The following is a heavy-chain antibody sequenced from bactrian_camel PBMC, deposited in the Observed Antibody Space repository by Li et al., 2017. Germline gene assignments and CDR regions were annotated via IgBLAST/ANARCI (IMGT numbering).Heavy chain of an antibody. CDR2: ISRDGVT. CDR1: VVGYPSYC. D-gene: IGHD2*01. Sequence: VQLVESGGGSAQSGGSLTLSCVVSVVGYPSYCMGWFRRRPGMEREGVGTISRDGVTRIADSVKGRFTISQDTTKNTLFLEMTELKPEDTAKYYCAGGPRAPKVVVHLPCRGQGTQVTVS. J-gene: IGHJ4*01. V-gene: IGHV3S42*01.